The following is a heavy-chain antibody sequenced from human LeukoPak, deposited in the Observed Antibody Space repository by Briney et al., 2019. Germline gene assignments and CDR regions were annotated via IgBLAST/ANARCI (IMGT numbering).Heavy chain of an antibody. Sequence: ASVKVSCKASDYTVTSYGISWVRQAPGQGLEWRGWISAYNGNTNYAQKLQGRVTMTTDTSTSTAYMELRSLRSDDTAFYYCARSSSVTIPGYYFDYWGQGTLVTVSS. CDR2: ISAYNGNT. CDR3: ARSSSVTIPGYYFDY. D-gene: IGHD2-21*01. V-gene: IGHV1-18*01. CDR1: DYTVTSYG. J-gene: IGHJ4*02.